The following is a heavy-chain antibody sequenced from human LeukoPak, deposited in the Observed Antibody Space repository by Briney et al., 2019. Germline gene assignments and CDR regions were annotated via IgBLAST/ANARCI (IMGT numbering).Heavy chain of an antibody. D-gene: IGHD3-3*01. CDR3: ARHLYHDDFWSGYIDY. J-gene: IGHJ4*02. CDR2: IIPIFGTA. CDR1: GGTFSSYA. Sequence: ASVKVSCKASGGTFSSYAISWVRQAPGQGLEWMGGIIPIFGTANYAQKFQGRVTITADESTNTVYMELSNLRSEDTAVYYCARHLYHDDFWSGYIDYWGQGSLLTISS. V-gene: IGHV1-69*13.